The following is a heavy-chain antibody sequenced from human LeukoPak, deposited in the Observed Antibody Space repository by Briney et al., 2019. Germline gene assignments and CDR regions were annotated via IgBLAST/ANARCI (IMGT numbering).Heavy chain of an antibody. CDR3: ATRSRYGGAFDI. CDR2: INAGNGNT. Sequence: ASVKVSCKASGYTFTSYAMHWVRQAPGQRLEWMGWINAGNGNTKYSQKFQGRVTMTEDTSTDTAYMELSSLRSEDTAVYYCATRSRYGGAFDIWGQGTMVTVSS. CDR1: GYTFTSYA. J-gene: IGHJ3*02. D-gene: IGHD1-26*01. V-gene: IGHV1-3*01.